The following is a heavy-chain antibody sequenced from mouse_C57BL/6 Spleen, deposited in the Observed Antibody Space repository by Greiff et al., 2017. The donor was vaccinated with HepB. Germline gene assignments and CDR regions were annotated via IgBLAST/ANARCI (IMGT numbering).Heavy chain of an antibody. CDR2: IYPGDGDT. V-gene: IGHV1-80*01. CDR3: ARGGNYGDFDY. CDR1: GYAFSSYW. J-gene: IGHJ2*01. D-gene: IGHD2-1*01. Sequence: QVQLQQSGAELVKPGASVKISCKASGYAFSSYWMNWVKQRPGKGLEWIGQIYPGDGDTNYNGKFKGKATLTADKSSSTAYMQLSSLTSEDSAVYFCARGGNYGDFDYWGQGTTLTVSS.